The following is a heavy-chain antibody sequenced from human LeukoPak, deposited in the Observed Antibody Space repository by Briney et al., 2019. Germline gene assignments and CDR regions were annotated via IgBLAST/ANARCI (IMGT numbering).Heavy chain of an antibody. D-gene: IGHD1-26*01. V-gene: IGHV3-74*01. Sequence: SGGSLRLSCAASGFSFNTYWMHWVRQVPGKGLVWVSRSNEDGTITNYADSVKGRFTISRDKNTLFLQMNSLRVEDTAIYYCARDLGGRAGYWGQGSLVTVSS. J-gene: IGHJ4*02. CDR1: GFSFNTYW. CDR3: ARDLGGRAGY. CDR2: SNEDGTIT.